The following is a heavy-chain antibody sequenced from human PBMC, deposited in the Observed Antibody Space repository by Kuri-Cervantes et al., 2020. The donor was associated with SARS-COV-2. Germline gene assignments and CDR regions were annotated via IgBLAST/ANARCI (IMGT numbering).Heavy chain of an antibody. D-gene: IGHD2-2*01. CDR2: INPNSGGT. CDR1: GYTFTGYY. Sequence: ASVKVSCKASGYTFTGYYMHWVRQAPGQGLEWMGWINPNSGGTNYAQKFQGRVTMTRDTSISTAYMELSRLRSDDTAVYYCARVGCSSTSCYRAIDYWGRGTLVTVSS. V-gene: IGHV1-2*02. J-gene: IGHJ4*02. CDR3: ARVGCSSTSCYRAIDY.